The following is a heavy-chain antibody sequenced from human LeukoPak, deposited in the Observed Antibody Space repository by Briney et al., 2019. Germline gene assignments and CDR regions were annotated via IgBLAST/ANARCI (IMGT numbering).Heavy chain of an antibody. D-gene: IGHD6-13*01. Sequence: PGGSLRLSCAASGFTFSSYAMSWVRQAPGKGLEWVSSISSSSSYIYYADSVKGRFTISRDNAKNSPYLQMNSLRAEDTAVYYCARDQVAAAGTFIPFDYWGQGTLVTVSS. CDR1: GFTFSSYA. J-gene: IGHJ4*02. CDR3: ARDQVAAAGTFIPFDY. V-gene: IGHV3-21*01. CDR2: ISSSSSYI.